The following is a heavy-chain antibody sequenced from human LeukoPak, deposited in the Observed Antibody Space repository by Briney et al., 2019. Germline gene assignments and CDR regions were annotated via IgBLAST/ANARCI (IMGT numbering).Heavy chain of an antibody. V-gene: IGHV3-23*01. D-gene: IGHD2-2*01. Sequence: GGSLRLSCVASGFTFNTYAMNWPRHAAGKGLEGVCAISESGGSTICADSVKGRFTISADNSKNTLYLQMNSLRDEDTAVYHCAKADCSSIHCFVKDFWGKGTTVTVSS. CDR1: GFTFNTYA. CDR2: ISESGGST. J-gene: IGHJ6*03. CDR3: AKADCSSIHCFVKDF.